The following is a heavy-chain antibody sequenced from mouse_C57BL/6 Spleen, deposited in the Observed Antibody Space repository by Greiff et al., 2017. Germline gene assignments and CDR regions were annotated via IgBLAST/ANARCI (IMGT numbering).Heavy chain of an antibody. V-gene: IGHV1-7*01. CDR3: GRCGGRSQYYFDY. J-gene: IGHJ2*01. CDR2: INPSSGYT. Sequence: VQRVESGAELAKPGASVKLSCKASGYTFTSYWMHWVKQRPGQGLEWIGYINPSSGYTKYNQKFKDKATLTADKSSSTAYMQLSSLTSEDSAVYYGGRCGGRSQYYFDYWGQGTTLTVSS. CDR1: GYTFTSYW.